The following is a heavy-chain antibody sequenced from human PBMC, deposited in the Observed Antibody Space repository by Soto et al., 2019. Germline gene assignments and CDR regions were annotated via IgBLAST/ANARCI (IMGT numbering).Heavy chain of an antibody. CDR2: ITGSTGST. CDR1: GFTFSNFA. Sequence: EVQVLESGGGSVQPGGSLRLSCAASGFTFSNFAMGWVRHAPGKGLEWVSEITGSTGSTYYADSVRGRFFTSRDNSKNTLHLQMNSLRVEDTAVYYCVKDTSSSPYYMDVWGKGTTVTVSS. D-gene: IGHD2-2*01. V-gene: IGHV3-23*01. CDR3: VKDTSSSPYYMDV. J-gene: IGHJ6*03.